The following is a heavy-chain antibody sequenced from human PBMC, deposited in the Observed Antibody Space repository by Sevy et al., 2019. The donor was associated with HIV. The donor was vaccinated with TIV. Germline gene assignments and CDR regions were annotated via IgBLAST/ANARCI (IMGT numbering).Heavy chain of an antibody. CDR1: GFTFDDHA. J-gene: IGHJ6*03. CDR2: ISWNGANI. CDR3: AKDYGAYYYMEV. V-gene: IGHV3-43D*04. D-gene: IGHD2-21*01. Sequence: GGSLRLSCAASGFTFDDHAMHWVRQAPGKGLEWISLISWNGANIEYTDSVKGRFTVSRDNSKNSLYLQMNSLRVDDTALYYCAKDYGAYYYMEVWGKGTTVTVSS.